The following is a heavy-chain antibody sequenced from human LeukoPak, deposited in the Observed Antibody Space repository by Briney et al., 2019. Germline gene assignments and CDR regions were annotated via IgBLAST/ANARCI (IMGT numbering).Heavy chain of an antibody. V-gene: IGHV4-34*01. CDR1: GGSFSGYY. CDR2: INHSGST. Sequence: KASETLSLTCAVYGGSFSGYYWSWIRQPPGKGLEWIGEINHSGSTNYNPSLKSRVTISVDTSKNQFSLKLSSVTAADTAVYYCARIVVPAASPFDYWGQGTLVTVSS. D-gene: IGHD2-2*01. J-gene: IGHJ4*02. CDR3: ARIVVPAASPFDY.